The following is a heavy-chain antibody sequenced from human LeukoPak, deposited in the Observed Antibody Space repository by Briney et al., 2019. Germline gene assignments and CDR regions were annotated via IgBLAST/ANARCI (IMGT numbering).Heavy chain of an antibody. D-gene: IGHD2-2*01. J-gene: IGHJ4*02. CDR3: ARALDSSSSRYQAFEE. V-gene: IGHV3-7*01. Sequence: GGSLRLSCSASGFTFSNYWMSWVRQAPGEGLEWVANIKQDESEKYYVDSVKGRLTISRDNAKSSLYLQMNSLRAEDTAVYYCARALDSSSSRYQAFEEWGQGTLVTVSS. CDR2: IKQDESEK. CDR1: GFTFSNYW.